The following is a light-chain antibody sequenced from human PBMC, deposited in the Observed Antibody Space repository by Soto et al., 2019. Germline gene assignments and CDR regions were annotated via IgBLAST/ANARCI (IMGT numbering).Light chain of an antibody. CDR1: QSISNS. Sequence: DIQMTQSPSSLSASVGDRVSITCRSSQSISNSLNWYQQKPGKAPNLLIYAASRLQSGVPSRFSGSGSGTDFPLTISSLQPEDFAPFYYQQSYSTPRTFGQGTKLEIK. V-gene: IGKV1-39*01. J-gene: IGKJ2*01. CDR2: AAS. CDR3: QQSYSTPRT.